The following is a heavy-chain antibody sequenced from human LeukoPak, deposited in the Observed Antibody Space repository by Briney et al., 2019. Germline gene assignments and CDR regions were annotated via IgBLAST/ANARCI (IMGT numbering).Heavy chain of an antibody. CDR3: AKMSSSDHFDY. D-gene: IGHD6-6*01. V-gene: IGHV3-66*02. CDR1: EFTVSSNY. CDR2: IYSGGST. Sequence: GGSLRLSCAASEFTVSSNYMSWVRQAPGKGLEWVSVIYSGGSTYYADSVKGRFTISGDNSENTLYLQMNSLRAEDTAVYYCAKMSSSDHFDYWGQGTLVTVSS. J-gene: IGHJ4*02.